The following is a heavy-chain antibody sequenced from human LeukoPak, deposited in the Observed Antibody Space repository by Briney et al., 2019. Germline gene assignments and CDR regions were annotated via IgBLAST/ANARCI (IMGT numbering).Heavy chain of an antibody. CDR1: GGTFSSYA. J-gene: IGHJ6*03. D-gene: IGHD3-22*01. CDR2: IIPIFGTA. V-gene: IGHV1-69*06. CDR3: ARGSLDYYDSSGYYYGGNYYYYMDV. Sequence: ASVKVSCKASGGTFSSYAISWVRQAPGQGLEWMGGIIPIFGTANYAQKFQGRVTITADKSTSTAYMELSSLRSEDTAVYYCARGSLDYYDSSGYYYGGNYYYYMDVWGKGTTVTVSS.